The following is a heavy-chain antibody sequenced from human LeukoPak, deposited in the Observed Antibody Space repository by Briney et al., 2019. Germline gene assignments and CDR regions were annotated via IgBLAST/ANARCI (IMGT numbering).Heavy chain of an antibody. CDR1: GFTFSSYG. V-gene: IGHV3-30*02. CDR2: IRYDGSNK. J-gene: IGHJ4*02. D-gene: IGHD2-15*01. CDR3: AKKTPTDATVGNYFEY. Sequence: AGGSLRLSCAASGFTFSSYGMHWVRQAPGKGLEWVAFIRYDGSNKYYADSVKGRFTISRDNSKNTLYLQMNTLRAEDTAVYYCAKKTPTDATVGNYFEYWGQGTLVTVSS.